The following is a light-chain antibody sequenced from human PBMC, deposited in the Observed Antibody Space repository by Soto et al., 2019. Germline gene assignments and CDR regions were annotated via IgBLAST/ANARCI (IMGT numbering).Light chain of an antibody. CDR1: QSISSW. J-gene: IGKJ4*01. CDR3: QQYNSYSPLP. V-gene: IGKV1-5*01. CDR2: DAF. Sequence: DIQMTQSPSTLSAFVGDRVTITCRASQSISSWLAWYQQKPGKAPKLLIFDAFSLESGVPSRFSGSRSGTEFTLTISSLQPDDYATYYCQQYNSYSPLPFGGGTKVDIK.